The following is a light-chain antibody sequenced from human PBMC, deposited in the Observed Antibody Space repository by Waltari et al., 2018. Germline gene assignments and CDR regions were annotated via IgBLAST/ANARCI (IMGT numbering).Light chain of an antibody. CDR3: QQYHTSPFT. CDR2: WAS. V-gene: IGKV4-1*01. Sequence: DIVMTQSPDSLAVSLGERAPINCKSSQSVLYSVNHKNYLAWYQQKPGQPPKLLIYWASTRESGVPDRFSGSWSGTDFTLTISSLQAEDVAIYYCQQYHTSPFTFGPGTKVDI. J-gene: IGKJ3*01. CDR1: QSVLYSVNHKNY.